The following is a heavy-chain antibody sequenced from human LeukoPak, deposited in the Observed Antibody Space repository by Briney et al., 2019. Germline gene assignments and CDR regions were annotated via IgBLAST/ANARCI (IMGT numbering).Heavy chain of an antibody. V-gene: IGHV3-21*01. CDR1: GFTFSSYS. Sequence: GGSLRLSCAASGFTFSSYSMNWVRQAPGEGLEWVSSISSSSSYIYYADSVKGRFTISRDNAKNSLYLQMNSLRAEDTAVYYCARDPLITYYYDSSGNHAGWFDPWGQGTLVAVSS. CDR3: ARDPLITYYYDSSGNHAGWFDP. CDR2: ISSSSSYI. D-gene: IGHD3-22*01. J-gene: IGHJ5*02.